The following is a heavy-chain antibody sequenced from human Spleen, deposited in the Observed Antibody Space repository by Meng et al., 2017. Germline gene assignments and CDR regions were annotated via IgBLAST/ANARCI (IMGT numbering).Heavy chain of an antibody. Sequence: HVPLQQWVQGLLKPSAAPSLTCVVSGGSFSDYYWSWIRQPPGKGLEWIGEINHSGSTNYNPSLESRATISVDTSQNNLSLKLSSVTAADSAVYYCARGPTTMAHDFDYWGQGTLVTVSS. J-gene: IGHJ4*02. D-gene: IGHD4-11*01. CDR3: ARGPTTMAHDFDY. V-gene: IGHV4-34*01. CDR1: GGSFSDYY. CDR2: INHSGST.